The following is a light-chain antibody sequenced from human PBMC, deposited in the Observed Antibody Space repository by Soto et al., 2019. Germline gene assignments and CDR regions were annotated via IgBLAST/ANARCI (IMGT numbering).Light chain of an antibody. V-gene: IGKV1-5*01. CDR2: DAS. CDR1: QSISSW. Sequence: IRMKQSPATLSATVGDRVTITCRASQSISSWLAWYQQKPGKAPKLLIYDASSLESGVPSRFSGSGSGTEFTLTISSLQPDDFATYYCQQYNRYGWTSGQGTKVDIK. CDR3: QQYNRYGWT. J-gene: IGKJ1*01.